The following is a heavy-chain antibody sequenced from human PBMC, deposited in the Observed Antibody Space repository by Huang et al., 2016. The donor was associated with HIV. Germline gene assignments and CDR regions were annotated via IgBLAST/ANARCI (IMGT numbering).Heavy chain of an antibody. CDR3: ARDPRIQSWLNFFDY. D-gene: IGHD3-22*01. CDR1: GFSISSYW. V-gene: IGHV3-74*01. CDR2: INSDGRRT. J-gene: IGHJ4*02. Sequence: EVQLVESGGGLVQPGGSLRLSCAASGFSISSYWMHWVRQAPGKGRVWVSRINSDGRRTSYADSVKGRFTISRDNAKNTLYLQRNSLRAEDTAVYYCARDPRIQSWLNFFDYWGQGTLVSVSS.